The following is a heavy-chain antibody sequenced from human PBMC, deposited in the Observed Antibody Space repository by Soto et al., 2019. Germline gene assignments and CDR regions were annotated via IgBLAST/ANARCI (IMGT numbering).Heavy chain of an antibody. V-gene: IGHV1-69*13. CDR1: GGTFSSYA. CDR3: ASSDIVVGKPEYYFDY. Sequence: SVKVSCKASGGTFSSYAISWVRQAPGQGLEWMGGIIPIFGTANYAQKFQGRVTITADESTSTAYMELSSLRSEDTAVYYCASSDIVVGKPEYYFDYWGQGTLVTVSS. CDR2: IIPIFGTA. D-gene: IGHD2-15*01. J-gene: IGHJ4*02.